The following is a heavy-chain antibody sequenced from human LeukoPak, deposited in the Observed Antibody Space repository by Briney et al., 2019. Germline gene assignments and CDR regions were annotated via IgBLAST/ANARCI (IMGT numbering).Heavy chain of an antibody. D-gene: IGHD2-15*01. CDR3: ARDWNIVVVVAATFDY. CDR2: IKQDGSEK. Sequence: GGSLRLSCAASGFTFSSHWMSWVRQAPGKGLEWVANIKQDGSEKYYVDSVKGRFTISRDNAKNSLYLQMNSLRAEDTAVYYCARDWNIVVVVAATFDYWGQGTLVTVSS. V-gene: IGHV3-7*01. J-gene: IGHJ4*02. CDR1: GFTFSSHW.